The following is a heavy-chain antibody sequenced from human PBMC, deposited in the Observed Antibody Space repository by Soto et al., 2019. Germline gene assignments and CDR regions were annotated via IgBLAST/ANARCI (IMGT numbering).Heavy chain of an antibody. D-gene: IGHD3-10*01. V-gene: IGHV5-51*01. Sequence: GESLKISCKGSGYSFASYWIGWVRQMPGKGLEWMGIIYPGDSHTRYSPSFQGQVTISADKSISTAYLQWSSLKASDTAMYYCARKEFRAEEGVQSFDYWGQGTLVTVSS. CDR1: GYSFASYW. J-gene: IGHJ4*02. CDR2: IYPGDSHT. CDR3: ARKEFRAEEGVQSFDY.